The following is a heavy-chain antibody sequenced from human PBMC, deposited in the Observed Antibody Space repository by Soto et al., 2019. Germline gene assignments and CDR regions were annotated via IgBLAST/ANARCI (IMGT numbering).Heavy chain of an antibody. CDR1: GFSFNSYG. CDR3: ARDYSSDWYFDL. Sequence: VQLVESGGGVVQTGRSLRLSCAASGFSFNSYGMHWVRQAPGKGLEWVALIWYDGSNKYYADSVKGRFTISRDNSKNTLYLQMNSLRAEDTAVYYCARDYSSDWYFDLWGRGTLVTVSS. V-gene: IGHV3-33*01. CDR2: IWYDGSNK. J-gene: IGHJ2*01. D-gene: IGHD3-22*01.